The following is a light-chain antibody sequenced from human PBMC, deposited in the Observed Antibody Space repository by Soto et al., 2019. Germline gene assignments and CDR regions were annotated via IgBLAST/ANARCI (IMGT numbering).Light chain of an antibody. CDR2: GAS. Sequence: IVLTQSPGTLSLSPGDRATLSCRAGQSVSSNLAWYQQKPGQAPRLLIYGASTRATGIPARFSGSGSGTEFTLTISSLQSEDFAVYYCQQYNNWPIVFGQGTRLEIK. J-gene: IGKJ5*01. V-gene: IGKV3-15*01. CDR1: QSVSSN. CDR3: QQYNNWPIV.